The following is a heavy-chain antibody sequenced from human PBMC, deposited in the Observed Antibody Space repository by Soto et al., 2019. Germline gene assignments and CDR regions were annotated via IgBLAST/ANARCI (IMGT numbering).Heavy chain of an antibody. CDR1: GGSFSGYY. V-gene: IGHV4-34*01. CDR3: ASRSSGSTGPWFDP. CDR2: INHSGST. Sequence: QVQLQQWGAGLLKPSETLSLTCAVYGGSFSGYYWSWIRQPPGKGLEWIGEINHSGSTNYNPSLKSRATISVDTSKNQFSLKLSSVTAADTAVYYCASRSSGSTGPWFDPWGQGTLVTVSS. J-gene: IGHJ5*02. D-gene: IGHD3-10*01.